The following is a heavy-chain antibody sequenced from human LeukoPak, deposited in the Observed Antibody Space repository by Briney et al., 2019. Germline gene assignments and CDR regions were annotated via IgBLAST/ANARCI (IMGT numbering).Heavy chain of an antibody. V-gene: IGHV5-51*01. D-gene: IGHD3-10*01. Sequence: GQSLKVSWKGSGYSFTAYLIGWVRQMPGKGLEWMGIIYPGDSDTRYSPSFQGQVTISVDKSIGTAYLQWSSLKASDTAMYYCARSTHYRSGNDYWGQGTLVTVSS. CDR3: ARSTHYRSGNDY. CDR2: IYPGDSDT. CDR1: GYSFTAYL. J-gene: IGHJ4*02.